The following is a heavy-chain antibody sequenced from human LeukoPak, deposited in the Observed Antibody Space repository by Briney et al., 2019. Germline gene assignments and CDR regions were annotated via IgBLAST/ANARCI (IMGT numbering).Heavy chain of an antibody. CDR2: ISAYNGNT. CDR3: AKSHPGIAAAGPDY. CDR1: GYTLTSYG. D-gene: IGHD6-13*01. J-gene: IGHJ4*02. Sequence: ASVKVSCKASGYTLTSYGISWVRQAPGQGLEWMGWISAYNGNTNYAQKLQGRVTMTTDTSTSTAYMELRSLRSDDTAVYYCAKSHPGIAAAGPDYWGQGTLVSVSS. V-gene: IGHV1-18*01.